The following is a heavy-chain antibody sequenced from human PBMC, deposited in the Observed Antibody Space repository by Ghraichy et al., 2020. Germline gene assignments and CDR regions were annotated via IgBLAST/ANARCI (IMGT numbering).Heavy chain of an antibody. D-gene: IGHD2-15*01. CDR1: GFTFSSHS. CDR2: ISSSSNYI. V-gene: IGHV3-21*01. J-gene: IGHJ3*01. Sequence: GGSLRLSCAASGFTFSSHSMNWVRQAPGKGLEWVSSISSSSNYIYYADSVKGRFTISRDNANKSLYLQMNSLRAEDTAVYYCAREGHYCSGNSCYDDAFDFWGQGTMVTVSS. CDR3: AREGHYCSGNSCYDDAFDF.